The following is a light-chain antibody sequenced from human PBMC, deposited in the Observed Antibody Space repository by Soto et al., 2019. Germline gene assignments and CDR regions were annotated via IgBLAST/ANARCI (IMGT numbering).Light chain of an antibody. CDR3: QQSYNTPYT. Sequence: DIQMTQSPSSLSASVGDRVTITCRASQSISSYLNWYQHKPGKAPKLLIYAASSLQSGVPSRFSGSGSGTDFTLTISSLQPEDFATYYCQQSYNTPYTFGQGTKVDIK. CDR2: AAS. J-gene: IGKJ2*01. CDR1: QSISSY. V-gene: IGKV1-39*01.